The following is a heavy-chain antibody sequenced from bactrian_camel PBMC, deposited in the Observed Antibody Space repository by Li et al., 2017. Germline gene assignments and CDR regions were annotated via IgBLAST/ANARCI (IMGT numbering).Heavy chain of an antibody. CDR3: LNSNLGV. J-gene: IGHJ4*01. CDR2: TNNAPETN. CDR1: GVTFSGVD. Sequence: VQLVESGGGLVQPGRSPALSCAASGVTFSGVDMGWVGHTPGKGLEWVSTLTSPTNNAPETNYYAEPVKGRFNISRDNAKNLVDLQMSSLKSEDTAVYFCLNSNLGVGGQGTQVTVS. V-gene: IGHV3S40*01. D-gene: IGHD3*01.